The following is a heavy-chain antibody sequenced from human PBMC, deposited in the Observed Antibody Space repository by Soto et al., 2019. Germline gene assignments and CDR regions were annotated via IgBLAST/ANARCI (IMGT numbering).Heavy chain of an antibody. D-gene: IGHD4-17*01. CDR1: GVTFSSYA. CDR2: ISASGGST. Sequence: EVQLLESGVGLVQPGGSLRLSCAASGVTFSSYAMSWVRPAPGKGLEWVSAISASGGSTDYADSVKGRFTISRDNSKTTLYLQLNSLRAEDTAVYYCAKNPMANDYGDYYFDYWGQGTLVTVSS. J-gene: IGHJ4*02. V-gene: IGHV3-23*01. CDR3: AKNPMANDYGDYYFDY.